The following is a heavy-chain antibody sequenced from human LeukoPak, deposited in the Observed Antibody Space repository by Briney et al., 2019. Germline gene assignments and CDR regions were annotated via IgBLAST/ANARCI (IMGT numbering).Heavy chain of an antibody. D-gene: IGHD2-21*02. Sequence: SVKVSCKASGGTFSSYAISWVRQAPGQGLEWMGRIIPILGIANYAQKFQGRVTITADKSTSTAYMELSSLRAEDTAVYYCARVGGELAYCGGDCGGIRYWGQGTLVTVSS. CDR2: IIPILGIA. J-gene: IGHJ4*02. V-gene: IGHV1-69*04. CDR3: ARVGGELAYCGGDCGGIRY. CDR1: GGTFSSYA.